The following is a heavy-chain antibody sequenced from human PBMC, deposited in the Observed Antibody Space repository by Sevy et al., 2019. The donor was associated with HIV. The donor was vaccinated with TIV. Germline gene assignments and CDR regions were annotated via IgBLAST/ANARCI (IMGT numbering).Heavy chain of an antibody. J-gene: IGHJ6*02. CDR2: INSGSSHI. CDR1: GFTFSTYS. D-gene: IGHD3-22*01. CDR3: ARATYYYDSSDPPGGYGMDV. V-gene: IGHV3-21*06. Sequence: GGSLRLSCAASGFTFSTYSINWVRQAPGKGPEWVSSINSGSSHIYYADSVKGRFTISRENAKNSLYLQMNSLRAEDTAVYYCARATYYYDSSDPPGGYGMDVWGQGTTVTVSS.